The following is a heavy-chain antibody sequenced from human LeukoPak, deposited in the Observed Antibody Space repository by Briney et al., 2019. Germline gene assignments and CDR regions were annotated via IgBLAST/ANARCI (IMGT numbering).Heavy chain of an antibody. CDR1: GGSFSGYY. D-gene: IGHD3-10*01. CDR3: ARVPRGYMDV. CDR2: INHSGST. V-gene: IGHV4-34*01. Sequence: PSETLSLTCAVYGGSFSGYYWSWIRQPPGKGLEWIGGINHSGSTNYNPSLKSRVTISVDTSKNQFSLKLSSVTAADTAVYYCARVPRGYMDVWGKGTTVTVSS. J-gene: IGHJ6*03.